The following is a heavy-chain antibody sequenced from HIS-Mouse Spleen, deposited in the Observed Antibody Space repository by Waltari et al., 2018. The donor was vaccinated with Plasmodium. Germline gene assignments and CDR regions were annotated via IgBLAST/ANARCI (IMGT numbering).Heavy chain of an antibody. J-gene: IGHJ4*02. Sequence: VQLQQWGAGLLKPSETLSLTCAVYGGSFSGYYWSWIRQPPGKGLEWIGEINHSGSTNYNPSLKSRVTISVDTSKNQFSLKLSSVTAADTAVYYCARGPGDIVATTFDYWGQGTLVTVSS. CDR2: INHSGST. V-gene: IGHV4-34*01. CDR1: GGSFSGYY. D-gene: IGHD5-12*01. CDR3: ARGPGDIVATTFDY.